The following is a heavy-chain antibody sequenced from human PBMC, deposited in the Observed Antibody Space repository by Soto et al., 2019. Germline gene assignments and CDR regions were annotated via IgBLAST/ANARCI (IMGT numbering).Heavy chain of an antibody. J-gene: IGHJ4*02. CDR2: IFHTGTT. CDR3: ARHRGVATIYDF. CDR1: GASISSHLFY. V-gene: IGHV4-39*01. D-gene: IGHD5-12*01. Sequence: QLQLLESGPGLVEPSETVSLTCSVSGASISSHLFYWGWIRQPPGKGLEWIGSIFHTGTTSYNPSLKSRLTMSIDTTKNQFSLKVLSVTAADTAIYYCARHRGVATIYDFWGQGTLVTVSS.